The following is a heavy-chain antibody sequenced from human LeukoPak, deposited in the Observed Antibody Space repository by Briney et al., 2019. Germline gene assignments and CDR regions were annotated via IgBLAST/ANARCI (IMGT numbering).Heavy chain of an antibody. J-gene: IGHJ4*02. CDR2: IKSKTDGGTT. V-gene: IGHV3-15*01. CDR3: TTGYYYDSSGDY. D-gene: IGHD3-22*01. Sequence: PGGSLRLSCAASGFTFNNYAMSWVRQAPGKGLEWVGRIKSKTDGGTTDYAAPVKGRFTISRDDSKNTLYLQMNSLKTEDTAVYYCTTGYYYDSSGDYWGQGTLVTVSS. CDR1: GFTFNNYA.